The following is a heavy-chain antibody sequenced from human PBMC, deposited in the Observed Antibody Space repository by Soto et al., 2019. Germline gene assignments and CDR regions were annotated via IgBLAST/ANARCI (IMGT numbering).Heavy chain of an antibody. CDR2: IYYSGST. Sequence: PSETLSLTGTVAVGSISSYYWSWIRQPPGKGLEWIGYIYYSGSTNYNPSLKSRVTISVDTSKNQFSLKLSSVTAADTAVYYCARGGYYYYYMDVWGKGTTVT. V-gene: IGHV4-59*01. J-gene: IGHJ6*03. CDR1: VGSISSYY. CDR3: ARGGYYYYYMDV.